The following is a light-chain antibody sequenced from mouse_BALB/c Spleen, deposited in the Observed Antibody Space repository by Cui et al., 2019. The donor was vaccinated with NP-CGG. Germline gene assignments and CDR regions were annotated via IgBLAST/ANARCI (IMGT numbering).Light chain of an antibody. Sequence: QAVVTQASALTTSPGETVTLTCRSSTGAVTTSNYANWVQENPDHVFTALIGGTNNRVPGVPARFSGSLIGDKAALTITGAQTEDEAIYFCALWYSNHWVFGGGTKLTVL. CDR2: GTN. V-gene: IGLV1*01. CDR1: TGAVTTSNY. J-gene: IGLJ1*01. CDR3: ALWYSNHWV.